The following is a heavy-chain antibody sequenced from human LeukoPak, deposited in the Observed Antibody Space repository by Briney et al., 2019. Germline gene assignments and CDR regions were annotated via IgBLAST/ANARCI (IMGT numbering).Heavy chain of an antibody. CDR2: IIPIFGTA. CDR3: ARGEWELTSIDY. Sequence: SVKVSCKASGGTFSSYAISWVRQAPGQGLEWMGGIIPIFGTANYAQKFQGRVTTTTDESTSTAYMELSSLRSEDTAVYYCARGEWELTSIDYWGQGTLVTVSS. D-gene: IGHD1-26*01. J-gene: IGHJ4*02. V-gene: IGHV1-69*05. CDR1: GGTFSSYA.